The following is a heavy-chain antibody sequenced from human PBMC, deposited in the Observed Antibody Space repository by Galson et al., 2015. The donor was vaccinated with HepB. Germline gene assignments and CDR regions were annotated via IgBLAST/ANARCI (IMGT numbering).Heavy chain of an antibody. CDR3: VVVPAAITAFDY. V-gene: IGHV1-8*01. CDR1: GYTFTSYD. J-gene: IGHJ4*02. Sequence: SVKVSCKASGYTFTSYDINWVRQATGQGLEWMGWMNPNSGNTGYAQKFQGRVTMTRNTSISTAYMELSSLRPEDTAVYYCVVVPAAITAFDYWGQGTLVTVSS. CDR2: MNPNSGNT. D-gene: IGHD2-2*01.